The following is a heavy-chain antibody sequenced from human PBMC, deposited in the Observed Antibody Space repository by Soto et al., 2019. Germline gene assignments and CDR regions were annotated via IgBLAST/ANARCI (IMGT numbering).Heavy chain of an antibody. D-gene: IGHD5-18*01. CDR1: GFTYSSYD. CDR3: AKGVSGQLCFDH. V-gene: IGHV3-30*18. Sequence: QVQLVESGGGVVQPGRSRRLSCEASGFTYSSYDIHWVRQAPGKGLEWVAFISDDGRKKYYTDSVKGRFTISRDNSKNTRYLQMDSLRPEDTAVYYCAKGVSGQLCFDHWGQGTLVTVSS. CDR2: ISDDGRKK. J-gene: IGHJ4*02.